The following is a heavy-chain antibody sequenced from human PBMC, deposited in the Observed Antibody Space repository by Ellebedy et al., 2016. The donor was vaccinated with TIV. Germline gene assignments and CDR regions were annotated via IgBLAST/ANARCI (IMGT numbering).Heavy chain of an antibody. CDR1: GFTFSSYS. J-gene: IGHJ4*02. D-gene: IGHD6-13*01. CDR2: ISSSSSTI. Sequence: GESLKISCAASGFTFSSYSMNWVRQAPGKGLEWVSYISSSSSTIYYADSVKGRFTISRDNAKNTLYLQMNSLRAEDTAVYYCARGSRQLEVDYWGQGTLVTVSS. CDR3: ARGSRQLEVDY. V-gene: IGHV3-48*04.